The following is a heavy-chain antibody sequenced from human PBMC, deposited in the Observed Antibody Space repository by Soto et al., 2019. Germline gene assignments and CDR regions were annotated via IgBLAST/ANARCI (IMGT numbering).Heavy chain of an antibody. CDR1: GFTFSSYG. D-gene: IGHD3-9*01. CDR2: IWYDGSNK. CDR3: ARANPGAYFGLDY. J-gene: IGHJ4*02. V-gene: IGHV3-33*01. Sequence: GGSLRLSCAASGFTFSSYGMHWVRQAPGKGLEWVAVIWYDGSNKYYADSVKGRFTISRDNSKNTLYLQMNSLRAEDTAVYYCARANPGAYFGLDYWGQGTLVTVSS.